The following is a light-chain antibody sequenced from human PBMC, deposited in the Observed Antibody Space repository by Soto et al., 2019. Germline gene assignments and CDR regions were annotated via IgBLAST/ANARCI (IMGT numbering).Light chain of an antibody. CDR2: DAS. CDR3: QQYETYSWT. J-gene: IGKJ1*01. Sequence: DGQLTQSHSTLSASLVYRVHITYRASQSISRSLAWYQQKPGKAPKLLIYDASSLESGVPSRFSGSGSGTEFTLTISSLQPDDFATYYCQQYETYSWTFGQGTKVDIK. CDR1: QSISRS. V-gene: IGKV1-5*01.